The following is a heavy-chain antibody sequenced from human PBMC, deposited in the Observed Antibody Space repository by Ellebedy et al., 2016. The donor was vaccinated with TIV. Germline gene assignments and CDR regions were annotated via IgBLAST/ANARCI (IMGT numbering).Heavy chain of an antibody. J-gene: IGHJ2*01. V-gene: IGHV3-74*01. CDR1: GFTFSSYW. Sequence: GESLKIFXAASGFTFSSYWMHWVRQAPGKGLVWVSRINSDGSSTSYADSVKGRFTISRDNAKNTLYLQMNSLRAEDTAVYYCAKAYSYGPYARDWYFDLWGRGTLVTVSS. D-gene: IGHD5-18*01. CDR3: AKAYSYGPYARDWYFDL. CDR2: INSDGSST.